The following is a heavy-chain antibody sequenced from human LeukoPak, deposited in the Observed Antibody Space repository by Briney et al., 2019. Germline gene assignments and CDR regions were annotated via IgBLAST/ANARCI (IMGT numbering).Heavy chain of an antibody. CDR1: GFTFSYYG. V-gene: IGHV3-30*02. J-gene: IGHJ1*01. D-gene: IGHD3-10*01. CDR2: VRFDGNEK. CDR3: AKDLMRDRWFGES. Sequence: GGSMRLSCAASGFTFSYYGMHWVRQAPGKGLEWVGFVRFDGNEKYYADSVKGRFTISRDTSRNTLYLQMNSLRAEDTAVYYCAKDLMRDRWFGESWGQGTLVTVSS.